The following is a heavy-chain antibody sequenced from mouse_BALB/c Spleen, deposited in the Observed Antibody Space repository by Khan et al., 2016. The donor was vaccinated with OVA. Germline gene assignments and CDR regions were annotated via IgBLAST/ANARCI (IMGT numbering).Heavy chain of an antibody. Sequence: QVQLKESGPDLVAPSQSLSITCTVSGFSLTRYAIHWVRQPSGKGLEWLVVIWSDGRTTYTSALKSRLSISKDNSKSQVFLKIDSLQTDDTAMYYCARYQFPLSMDSWGQGTSVTVSS. CDR2: IWSDGRT. CDR1: GFSLTRYA. J-gene: IGHJ4*01. CDR3: ARYQFPLSMDS. V-gene: IGHV2-6-2*01.